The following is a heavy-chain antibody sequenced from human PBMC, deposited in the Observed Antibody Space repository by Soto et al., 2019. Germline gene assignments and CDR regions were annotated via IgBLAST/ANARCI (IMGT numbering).Heavy chain of an antibody. D-gene: IGHD2-21*02. CDR2: IYYSGST. CDR1: GGSISSGGYY. V-gene: IGHV4-31*03. CDR3: ARTLAYCGGDCYSNNFDY. J-gene: IGHJ4*02. Sequence: SETQSLTCTVSGGSISSGGYYWSWIRQHPGKGLEWIGYIYYSGSTYYNPSLKSRVTISVDTSKNQFSLKLSSVTAADTAVYYCARTLAYCGGDCYSNNFDYWGQGTLVTVSS.